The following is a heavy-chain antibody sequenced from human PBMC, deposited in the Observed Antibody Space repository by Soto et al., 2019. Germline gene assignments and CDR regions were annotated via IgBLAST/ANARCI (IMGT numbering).Heavy chain of an antibody. CDR2: IFPVLGIT. CDR3: AREEALGLDP. CDR1: GGTFSSYT. Sequence: QVQLFQSGAEVKKPGSSVKVSCKASGGTFSSYTFSWVRQAPGQGLEWMGRIFPVLGITNYAQKFQGRVTITADKSTSTAYMELMSLRSEDTAVYYCAREEALGLDPWCQGTLVTVSS. J-gene: IGHJ5*02. V-gene: IGHV1-69*08.